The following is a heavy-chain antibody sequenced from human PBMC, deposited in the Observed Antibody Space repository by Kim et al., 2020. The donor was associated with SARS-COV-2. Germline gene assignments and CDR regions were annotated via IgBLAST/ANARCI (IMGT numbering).Heavy chain of an antibody. CDR3: ARPSSSHFDF. D-gene: IGHD3-10*01. Sequence: TESYADSGRGRFTISRDYSENKVYLQMDSLSAGDTAVYYCARPSSSHFDFWGQGTLVSVSS. CDR2: TE. V-gene: IGHV3-33*01. J-gene: IGHJ4*02.